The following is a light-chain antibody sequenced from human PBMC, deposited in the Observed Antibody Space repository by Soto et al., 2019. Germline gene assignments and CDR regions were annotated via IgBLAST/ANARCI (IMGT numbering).Light chain of an antibody. V-gene: IGLV1-40*01. CDR3: QSYDCSLNGSV. Sequence: QLVLTQPPSVSGAPGQRVTISCTGSSSNIGAGYDVHWYQQLPGTAPKLLIYGNSNRPSGVPDRFSGSKSGTSASLAITGLQAEDEADYYCQSYDCSLNGSVFGGGTKLTVL. CDR2: GNS. J-gene: IGLJ2*01. CDR1: SSNIGAGYD.